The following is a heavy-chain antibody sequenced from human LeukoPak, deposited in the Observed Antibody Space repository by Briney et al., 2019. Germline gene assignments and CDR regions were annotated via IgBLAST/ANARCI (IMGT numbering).Heavy chain of an antibody. D-gene: IGHD2-2*01. V-gene: IGHV3-48*01. CDR2: ISTSSSTI. Sequence: GGSLRLSCAASGFTFSTYSMNWVRQAPGEGLEWVSYISTSSSTIYYADSVKGRFTISRDNAKNSLYLQMNSLRAEDTAVYFCATDRYCGSASCQYYYYSGLDVWGQGTTVTVSS. CDR3: ATDRYCGSASCQYYYYSGLDV. CDR1: GFTFSTYS. J-gene: IGHJ6*02.